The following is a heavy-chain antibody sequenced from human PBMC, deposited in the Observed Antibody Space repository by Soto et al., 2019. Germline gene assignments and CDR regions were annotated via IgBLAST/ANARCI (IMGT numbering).Heavy chain of an antibody. J-gene: IGHJ6*02. D-gene: IGHD3-10*01. CDR3: TTALPLLWFGELLSPTSDV. Sequence: GGSLRLSCAASGFTFRNAWMSWVRQAPGKGLEWVGRIKSKTDGGTTDYAAPVKGRFTISRDDSKNTLYLQMNSLKTEDTAVYYCTTALPLLWFGELLSPTSDVWGQGTTVTVSS. CDR2: IKSKTDGGTT. CDR1: GFTFRNAW. V-gene: IGHV3-15*01.